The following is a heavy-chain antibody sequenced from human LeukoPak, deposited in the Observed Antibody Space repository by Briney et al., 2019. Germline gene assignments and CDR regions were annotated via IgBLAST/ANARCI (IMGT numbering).Heavy chain of an antibody. CDR2: ISSNGNNK. V-gene: IGHV3-30-3*01. Sequence: GGSLRLSCAASGCTFSSYAMYWVRQAPGKGLEWVAVISSNGNNKYYADSVKGRFTISRDTSKNTLYLQMNSLRGEDTAVYYCAREMARGVVPDYWGQGTLVTVSS. CDR1: GCTFSSYA. D-gene: IGHD3-10*01. J-gene: IGHJ4*02. CDR3: AREMARGVVPDY.